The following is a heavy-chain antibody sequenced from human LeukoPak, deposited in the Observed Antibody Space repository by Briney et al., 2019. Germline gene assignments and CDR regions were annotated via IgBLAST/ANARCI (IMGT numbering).Heavy chain of an antibody. J-gene: IGHJ4*02. Sequence: ASVKVSCKASGYTFTGYYMHWVRQAPGQGLEWMGWINPNSGGTNYAQKFQGRVTMTRDTSISTAYMELSRLRSDDTAVYYCARGLVLLWFGEPKPFDYWGQGTLVTVSS. CDR1: GYTFTGYY. CDR3: ARGLVLLWFGEPKPFDY. CDR2: INPNSGGT. D-gene: IGHD3-10*01. V-gene: IGHV1-2*02.